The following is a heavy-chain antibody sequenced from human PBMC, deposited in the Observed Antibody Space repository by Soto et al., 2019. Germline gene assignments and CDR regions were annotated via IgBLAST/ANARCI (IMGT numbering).Heavy chain of an antibody. Sequence: SETLSLTCAVSGASTSNGDYSWSWIRQPPGRALEWIGYIYPSGRSDYNPSLKSRVTISIDRSKNQFSLRLTSVTAADAAVYYCARGREGPFFDFWGQGALVTVS. CDR3: ARGREGPFFDF. V-gene: IGHV4-30-2*01. CDR2: IYPSGRS. J-gene: IGHJ5*01. CDR1: GASTSNGDYS.